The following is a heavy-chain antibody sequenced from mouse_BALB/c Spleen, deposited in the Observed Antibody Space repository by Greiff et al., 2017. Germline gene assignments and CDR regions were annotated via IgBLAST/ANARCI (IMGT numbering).Heavy chain of an antibody. D-gene: IGHD2-3*01. Sequence: EVQLVESGPGLVKPSQSLSLTCTVTGYSITSDYAWNWIRQFPGNKLEWMGYISYSGSTSYNPSLKSRISITRDTSKNQFFLQLNSVTTEDTATYYCARSGGYFYYFDYWGQGTTLTVSS. J-gene: IGHJ2*01. CDR1: GYSITSDYA. CDR3: ARSGGYFYYFDY. CDR2: ISYSGST. V-gene: IGHV3-2*02.